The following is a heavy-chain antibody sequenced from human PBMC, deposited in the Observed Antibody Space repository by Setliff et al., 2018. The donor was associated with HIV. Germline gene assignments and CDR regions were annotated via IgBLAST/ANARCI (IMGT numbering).Heavy chain of an antibody. D-gene: IGHD2-15*01. CDR2: ISKNSFSI. J-gene: IGHJ4*02. Sequence: GGSLRLSCAASGFTFDNVDMNWVRQAPGKGPEWVSSISKNSFSIYYTDSVKGRFTVSRDNSRDTLYLQMNSLRAEDTAVYYCATGRLRAASPFDNWGQGTLVTVSS. CDR1: GFTFDNVD. V-gene: IGHV3-23*01. CDR3: ATGRLRAASPFDN.